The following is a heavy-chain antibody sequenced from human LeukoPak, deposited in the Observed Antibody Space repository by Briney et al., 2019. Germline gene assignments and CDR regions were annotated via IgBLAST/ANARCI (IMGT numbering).Heavy chain of an antibody. V-gene: IGHV3-23*01. J-gene: IGHJ5*02. CDR1: GFTFSSYA. D-gene: IGHD6-13*01. CDR2: ISGSGGST. Sequence: GGSLRLSCAASGFTFSSYAMSWVRQAPGKGLEWVSAISGSGGSTYYADSVKGRFTISRDNAKNSLYLQMNSLRAEDTAVYYCATEGEQLVYTYNWFDPWGQGTLVTISS. CDR3: ATEGEQLVYTYNWFDP.